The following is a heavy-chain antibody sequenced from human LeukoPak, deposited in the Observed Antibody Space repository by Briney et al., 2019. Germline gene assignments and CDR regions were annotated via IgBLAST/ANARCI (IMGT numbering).Heavy chain of an antibody. D-gene: IGHD3-16*02. CDR2: ISYDGSNK. V-gene: IGHV3-30*01. CDR3: ARDPFRDYVWGSYRSDAFDI. CDR1: GFTFSSYA. J-gene: IGHJ3*02. Sequence: GRSLRLSCAASGFTFSSYAMHWVRQAPGKGLEWVAVISYDGSNKYYADSVKGRFTISRDNSKNTLYLQMNSLRAEDTAVYYCARDPFRDYVWGSYRSDAFDIWGQGTMVTVSS.